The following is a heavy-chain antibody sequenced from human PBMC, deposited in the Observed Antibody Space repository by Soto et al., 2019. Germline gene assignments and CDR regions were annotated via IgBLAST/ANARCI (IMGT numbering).Heavy chain of an antibody. CDR1: GGTFSSYA. J-gene: IGHJ3*02. CDR3: ARESRVVVASNDAFDI. D-gene: IGHD3-22*01. CDR2: IIPIFGTA. V-gene: IGHV1-69*13. Sequence: SVKVSCKASGGTFSSYAISWVRQAPRQGLEWMGGIIPIFGTANYAQKFQGRVTITADESTSTAYMELSSLRSEDTAVYYCARESRVVVASNDAFDIWGQGTMVTVSS.